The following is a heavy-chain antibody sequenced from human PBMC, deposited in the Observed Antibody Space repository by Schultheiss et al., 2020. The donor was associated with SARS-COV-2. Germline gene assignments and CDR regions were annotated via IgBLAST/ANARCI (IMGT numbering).Heavy chain of an antibody. CDR2: ISVHNGNT. Sequence: ASVKVSCKASGYTFGEYGITWVRQAPGQGLEWMGWISVHNGNTNYAQKFQDRVTMTTDTSTNTAYMELNSLRSEDTAVYYCAREVVATYEGMFFDYWGQGTMVTVSS. CDR1: GYTFGEYG. CDR3: AREVVATYEGMFFDY. D-gene: IGHD2-15*01. J-gene: IGHJ4*02. V-gene: IGHV1-18*01.